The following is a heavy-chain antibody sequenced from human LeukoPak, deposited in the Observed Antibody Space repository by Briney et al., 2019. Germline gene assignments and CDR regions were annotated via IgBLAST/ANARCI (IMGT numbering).Heavy chain of an antibody. V-gene: IGHV3-23*01. CDR1: GFTFSSYA. Sequence: PGGSLRLSCAASGFTFSSYAMSWARQAPGKGLEWVSAIYGGGEGTYYTDSVKGRFTISRDNSKNTVYLQMNSLRAEDTAVYYCSKGLQAAGHLAHDNWGQGALVTVSS. CDR3: SKGLQAAGHLAHDN. CDR2: IYGGGEGT. D-gene: IGHD1-14*01. J-gene: IGHJ4*02.